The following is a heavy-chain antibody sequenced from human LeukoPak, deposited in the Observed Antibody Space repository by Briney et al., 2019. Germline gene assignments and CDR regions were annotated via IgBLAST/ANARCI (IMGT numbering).Heavy chain of an antibody. CDR3: ARDRGLATKGYFDY. Sequence: GGSLRLSCAASVFTFSSYGMHWVRQALGKGLEWVAVIWYDGSNKYYADSVKGRFTISRDNSKNTLYLQMNSLRAEDTAVYYCARDRGLATKGYFDYWGQGTLVTVSS. V-gene: IGHV3-33*01. J-gene: IGHJ4*02. CDR2: IWYDGSNK. D-gene: IGHD5-24*01. CDR1: VFTFSSYG.